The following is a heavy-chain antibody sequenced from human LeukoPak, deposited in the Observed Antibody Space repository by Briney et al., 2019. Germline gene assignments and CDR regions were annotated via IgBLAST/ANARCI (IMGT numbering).Heavy chain of an antibody. J-gene: IGHJ4*02. CDR2: SSGFNT. Sequence: GGSLRPSCTTSALSFSNDSTNWVRHAAGKGPEWVSWSSGFNTYDADAVKGRFTIFRDNSKNVLYLQMDRLRAEDTAVYSCAKDVCTSPRSLLYFDSWGQGTLVTVSS. V-gene: IGHV3-23*01. D-gene: IGHD2-8*01. CDR1: ALSFSNDS. CDR3: AKDVCTSPRSLLYFDS.